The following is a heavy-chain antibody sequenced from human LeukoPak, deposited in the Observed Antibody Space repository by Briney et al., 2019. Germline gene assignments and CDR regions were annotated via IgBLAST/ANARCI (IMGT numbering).Heavy chain of an antibody. D-gene: IGHD3-9*01. Sequence: GGSLRLSCAASGFTFSSYWMSWVRQAPGKGLEWVANIKRDGSEKYYVDSVKGRFTISRDNAKNSLYLQMNSLRAEDTAVYYCARDVGVRYFDCWGQGTLVTVSS. CDR3: ARDVGVRYFDC. J-gene: IGHJ4*02. CDR2: IKRDGSEK. V-gene: IGHV3-7*01. CDR1: GFTFSSYW.